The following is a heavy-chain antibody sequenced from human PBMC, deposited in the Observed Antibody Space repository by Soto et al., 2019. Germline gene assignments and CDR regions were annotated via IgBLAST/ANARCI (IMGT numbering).Heavy chain of an antibody. CDR2: IYWDDDK. V-gene: IGHV2-5*02. J-gene: IGHJ4*02. CDR3: AHRVLRTVFGLVTTTAIYFDF. CDR1: GFSLTTSGVG. Sequence: QITLKESGPTVVNPTETLTLTCTFSGFSLTTSGVGVGWVRQSPGKAPEWLALIYWDDDKRYSTSLNSRLIITKDTSKNQVVLTMANVYPADTATYYCAHRVLRTVFGLVTTTAIYFDFWGPGTPVVVSS. D-gene: IGHD3-3*01.